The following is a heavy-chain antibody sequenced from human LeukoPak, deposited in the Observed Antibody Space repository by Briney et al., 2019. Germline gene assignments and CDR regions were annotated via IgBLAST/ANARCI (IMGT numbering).Heavy chain of an antibody. Sequence: GGSLRLSCAASGFTVSSYGMSWVRQAPGKGLEWVSSIGSSENYIYYADSLKGRFTISRDNAKNSLYLQMNSLRAEDTAVYYCARGGYDVIVPAASNYYYMDVWGKGTTVTVSS. CDR3: ARGGYDVIVPAASNYYYMDV. V-gene: IGHV3-21*01. D-gene: IGHD2-2*01. CDR2: IGSSENYI. CDR1: GFTVSSYG. J-gene: IGHJ6*03.